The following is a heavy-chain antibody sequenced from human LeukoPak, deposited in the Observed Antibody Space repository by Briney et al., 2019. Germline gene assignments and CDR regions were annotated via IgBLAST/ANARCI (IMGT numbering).Heavy chain of an antibody. Sequence: GGSLRLSCAASGFTFSSYAMHWVRQAPGRGLEYVSAISIHGGDTYYANSVKGRFTISRDNSKNTLYLQMGSLRAEDMAVYYCARVLRDASGYYDYWGQGTLVTVSS. J-gene: IGHJ4*02. CDR2: ISIHGGDT. CDR1: GFTFSSYA. D-gene: IGHD3-22*01. V-gene: IGHV3-64*01. CDR3: ARVLRDASGYYDY.